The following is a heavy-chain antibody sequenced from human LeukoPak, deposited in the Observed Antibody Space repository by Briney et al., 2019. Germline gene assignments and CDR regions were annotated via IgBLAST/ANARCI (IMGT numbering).Heavy chain of an antibody. D-gene: IGHD5-12*01. J-gene: IGHJ4*02. CDR1: GFTFSSYS. Sequence: PGGSLRLSCAASGFTFSSYSMNWVRQAPGKGLEWVSSISSSSSYIYYADSVKGRFTISRNNAKNSLYLQMNSLRAEDTAVYYCARVIGGYGDYWGQRTLVTVSS. V-gene: IGHV3-21*01. CDR3: ARVIGGYGDY. CDR2: ISSSSSYI.